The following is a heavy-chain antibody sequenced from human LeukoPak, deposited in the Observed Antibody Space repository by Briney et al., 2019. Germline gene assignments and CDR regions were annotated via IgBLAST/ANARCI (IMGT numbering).Heavy chain of an antibody. D-gene: IGHD1-7*01. CDR1: GYTFTGYY. V-gene: IGHV1-2*02. CDR2: INPNSGGT. Sequence: GASVKVSCKASGYTFTGYYMHWVRQAPGQGLELMGWINPNSGGTNYAQKFQGRVTMTRDTSISTAYMELSRLRSDDTAVYYCARARLTGTTLYNWFDPWGQGTLVTVSS. CDR3: ARARLTGTTLYNWFDP. J-gene: IGHJ5*02.